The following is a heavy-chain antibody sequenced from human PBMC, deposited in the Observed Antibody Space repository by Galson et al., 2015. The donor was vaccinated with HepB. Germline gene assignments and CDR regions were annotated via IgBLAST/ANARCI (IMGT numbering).Heavy chain of an antibody. J-gene: IGHJ6*02. CDR3: AKEHYDGNSAEPDLFFCYDMAG. V-gene: IGHV3-7*01. CDR2: IKQDGSEK. CDR1: GFTFSSYW. D-gene: IGHD4-23*01. Sequence: SLRLSCAASGFTFSSYWMSWVRQAPGKGLEWVANIKQDGSEKYYVDSVKGRFTISRDNAKNSLYLQMNSLRAEDTAVYYCAKEHYDGNSAEPDLFFCYDMAGSGQRTSFTVSS.